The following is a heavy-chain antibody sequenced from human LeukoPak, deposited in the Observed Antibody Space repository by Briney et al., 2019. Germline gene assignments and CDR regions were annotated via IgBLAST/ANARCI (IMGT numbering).Heavy chain of an antibody. CDR1: GFTFDDYG. CDR2: ISWNSGSI. CDR3: AKVTHYYGSGSYYNVTDY. D-gene: IGHD3-10*01. J-gene: IGHJ4*02. V-gene: IGHV3-9*01. Sequence: PGGSLRLSCAASGFTFDDYGMHWVRQAPGKGLEWVSGISWNSGSIGYADSVKGRFTISRDNSKNTLYLQMNSLRAEDTAVYYCAKVTHYYGSGSYYNVTDYWGQGTLVTVSS.